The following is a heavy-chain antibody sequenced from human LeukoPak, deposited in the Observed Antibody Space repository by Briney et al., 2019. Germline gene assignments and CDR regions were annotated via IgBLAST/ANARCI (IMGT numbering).Heavy chain of an antibody. Sequence: GGSLRLSCAASGFTYSSYWMSWVRQAPGKGLEWISHISNIGDIIHYADSVEGRFTISRDNAKNSLYLQMNSLRAEDTAVYYCAKDATAVVGTVYMDVRGKGTTVTISS. J-gene: IGHJ6*03. D-gene: IGHD6-13*01. CDR3: AKDATAVVGTVYMDV. CDR2: ISNIGDII. CDR1: GFTYSSYW. V-gene: IGHV3-48*04.